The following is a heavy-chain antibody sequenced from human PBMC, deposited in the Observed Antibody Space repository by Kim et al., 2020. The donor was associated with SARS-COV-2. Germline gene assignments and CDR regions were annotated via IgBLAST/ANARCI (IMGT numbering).Heavy chain of an antibody. CDR3: ARLDGWWKDDGSAYTLGSFAL. CDR2: IHSGGVT. J-gene: IGHJ3*01. D-gene: IGHD3-22*01. CDR1: GGSLTGETAY. Sequence: SETLSLICSVSGGSLTGETAYWGWIRQSPGKGLEWIGTIHSGGVTYYRPSLERRVTMSVDTSKNQLSLSLTSLTAADAAVYFCARLDGWWKDDGSAYTLGSFALWGPGTKVAVSS. V-gene: IGHV4-39*01.